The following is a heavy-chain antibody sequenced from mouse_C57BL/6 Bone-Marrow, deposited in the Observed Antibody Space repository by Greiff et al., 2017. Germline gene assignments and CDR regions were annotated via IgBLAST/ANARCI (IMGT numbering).Heavy chain of an antibody. J-gene: IGHJ2*01. CDR2: IDPANGNT. CDR3: ARGGDLDY. CDR1: GYAFSSSW. V-gene: IGHV14-3*01. Sequence: VQLQQSGPELVKPGASVKISCKASGYAFSSSWMNWVKQRPEQGLEWIGRIDPANGNTKYAPKFQGKATITADTSSNTAYLQLSSLTSEDTAIYYCARGGDLDYWGQGTTLTVSS.